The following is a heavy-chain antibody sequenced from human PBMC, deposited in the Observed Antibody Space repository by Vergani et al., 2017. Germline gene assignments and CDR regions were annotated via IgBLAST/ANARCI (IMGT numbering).Heavy chain of an antibody. Sequence: VQLVESGGGVVQPGGSLRLYCATSGFSFNTYGAHWVRQAPGKGLEWVAFIGYDGRIKYNVDSVKGRFTISRDTSKKTLSLQMNSLRAEDTALYYCAKDIRPGSSGTFDAFDIWGQGTMVTVSS. D-gene: IGHD5-12*01. CDR1: GFSFNTYG. V-gene: IGHV3-30*02. CDR2: IGYDGRIK. CDR3: AKDIRPGSSGTFDAFDI. J-gene: IGHJ3*02.